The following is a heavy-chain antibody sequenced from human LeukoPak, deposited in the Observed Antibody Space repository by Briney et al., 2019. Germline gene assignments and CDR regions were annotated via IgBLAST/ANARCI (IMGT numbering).Heavy chain of an antibody. V-gene: IGHV3-30-3*01. CDR1: GFTFSNYD. D-gene: IGHD3-10*01. CDR2: ISYDGSKK. CDR3: ARGGRFGERAAFDI. Sequence: GSLRLSCAASGFTFSNYDIHWVRQAPGKGLEWVTVISYDGSKKYYADSVKGRFTISRDNSKNTLYLQMNSLRAEDTAVYFCARGGRFGERAAFDIWGQGTMVTVSS. J-gene: IGHJ3*02.